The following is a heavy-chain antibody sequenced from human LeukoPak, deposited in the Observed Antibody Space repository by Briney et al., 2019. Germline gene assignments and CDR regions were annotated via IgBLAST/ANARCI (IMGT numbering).Heavy chain of an antibody. V-gene: IGHV1-8*03. J-gene: IGHJ5*02. CDR2: MNPNSGNT. D-gene: IGHD6-6*01. CDR3: ASGPQAAARRVRGWFDL. Sequence: GASVKVSCKVSGYTFTSYVINWARQATGQGLGWMGWMNPNSGNTGYAQKFQGRVTITRNTSISTAYMELSSLRSEDTAVYYCASGPQAAARRVRGWFDLWGQGTLVTVSS. CDR1: GYTFTSYV.